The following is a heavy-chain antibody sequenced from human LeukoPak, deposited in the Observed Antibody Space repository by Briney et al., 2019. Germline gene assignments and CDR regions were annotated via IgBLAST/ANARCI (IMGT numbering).Heavy chain of an antibody. CDR3: ARSVEGYCRGGSCYSYSYYMDV. D-gene: IGHD2-15*01. J-gene: IGHJ6*03. CDR1: GGSISSYY. Sequence: SETLSLTCTVSGGSISSYYWSWIRQPPGKGLEWIGYIYYSGSTNYNPSLKSRVTISVDTSKNQFSLKLSSVTAADTAVYYCARSVEGYCRGGSCYSYSYYMDVWGKGTTVTVPS. V-gene: IGHV4-59*01. CDR2: IYYSGST.